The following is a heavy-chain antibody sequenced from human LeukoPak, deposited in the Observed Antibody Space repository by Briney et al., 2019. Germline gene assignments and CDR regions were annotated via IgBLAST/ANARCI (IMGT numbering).Heavy chain of an antibody. D-gene: IGHD5-18*01. CDR3: ARSNTAKGY. Sequence: GGSLRLSCAASGFTFSSSATHWGRQAPGKGLERVANVVQVGGEKYYVDSVKGRFTISRDNAKNSLYLQMNSLRAEDTAMYYCARSNTAKGYWGQGTLVTVSS. J-gene: IGHJ4*02. CDR2: VVQVGGEK. CDR1: GFTFSSSA. V-gene: IGHV3-7*04.